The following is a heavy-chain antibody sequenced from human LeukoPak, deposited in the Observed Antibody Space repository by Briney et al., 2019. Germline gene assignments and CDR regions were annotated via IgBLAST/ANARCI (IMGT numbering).Heavy chain of an antibody. CDR1: GFTFSSYA. J-gene: IGHJ4*02. V-gene: IGHV3-23*01. Sequence: GGSLRLSCAASGFTFSSYAMSWVRLAPGKGLEWVSAISGSGGSTYYADSVRGRFTISRDNSKNTLYLQMNSLRAEDTAVYYCAKVRSSGWYPYDYWGQGTLVTVSS. D-gene: IGHD6-19*01. CDR2: ISGSGGST. CDR3: AKVRSSGWYPYDY.